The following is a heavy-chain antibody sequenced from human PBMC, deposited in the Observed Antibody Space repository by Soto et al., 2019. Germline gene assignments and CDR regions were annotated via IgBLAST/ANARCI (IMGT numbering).Heavy chain of an antibody. CDR2: ISSNSAYI. J-gene: IGHJ5*02. V-gene: IGHV3-21*02. D-gene: IGHD6-13*01. CDR1: GFTFRSFT. Sequence: EVQLVESGGGLVKPGGSLRLSCAASGFTFRSFTMNWVRQAPGKGLEWVSTISSNSAYIYYTDALRGRFTISRDNAKNSLHLQMTSLRAEDTAVYYCTRDASRDSSALGWFDPWGPGTLVTVSS. CDR3: TRDASRDSSALGWFDP.